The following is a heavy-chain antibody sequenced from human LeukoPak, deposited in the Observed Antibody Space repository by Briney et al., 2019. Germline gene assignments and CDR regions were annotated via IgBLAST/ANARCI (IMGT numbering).Heavy chain of an antibody. V-gene: IGHV1-46*01. Sequence: ASVKVSCKASLYTFTCYYMHWVRQAPGQGLEWMGIINPSGGSTSYAQKFQGRVTMTRDTSTSTVYMELSSLRSEDTAVYYCARVGSLAAAGDEGGYCGQGTLVTVSS. CDR3: ARVGSLAAAGDEGGY. D-gene: IGHD6-13*01. CDR1: LYTFTCYY. J-gene: IGHJ4*02. CDR2: INPSGGST.